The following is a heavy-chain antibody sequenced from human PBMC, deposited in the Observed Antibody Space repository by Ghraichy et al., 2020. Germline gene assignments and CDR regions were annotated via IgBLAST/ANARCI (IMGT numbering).Heavy chain of an antibody. CDR3: ARPHGTSPFYYLDY. CDR1: DGSISSTSYN. D-gene: IGHD5-24*01. CDR2: ISHSGST. Sequence: ETLSLTCTVSDGSISSTSYNWGWIRQPPGKGLEWIGSISHSGSTYYNASLKSRVTMSVDTSRNQFSLKLSAVTAADTALYYCARPHGTSPFYYLDYWGQGTLVTVSS. J-gene: IGHJ4*02. V-gene: IGHV4-39*01.